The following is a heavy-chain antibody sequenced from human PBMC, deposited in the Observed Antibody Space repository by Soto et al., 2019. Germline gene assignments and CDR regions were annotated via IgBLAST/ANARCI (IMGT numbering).Heavy chain of an antibody. V-gene: IGHV1-69*04. CDR2: IIPILGIA. CDR1: GGTFSSYT. CDR3: ARDPDYDILTGYNRNWFDP. J-gene: IGHJ5*02. Sequence: GASVKVSCKASGGTFSSYTISWVRQAPGQGLEWMGRIIPILGIANYAQKFQGRVTITADKSTSTAYMELSSLRSEDTAVYYCARDPDYDILTGYNRNWFDPWGKGTLVTVSS. D-gene: IGHD3-9*01.